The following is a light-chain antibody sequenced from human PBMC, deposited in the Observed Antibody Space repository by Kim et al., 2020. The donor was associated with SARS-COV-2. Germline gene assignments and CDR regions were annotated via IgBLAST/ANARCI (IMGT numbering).Light chain of an antibody. CDR1: SSDVGGYNY. J-gene: IGLJ3*02. V-gene: IGLV2-14*03. Sequence: QSVLTQPASVSGSPGQSITISCTGTSSDVGGYNYVSWYQQHPGKAPKLIIYDVSKRPSGVSNRFSGSKSGNTASLTISGLQAEDEADYYCSSYAGSITWVFGGGTKLTVL. CDR3: SSYAGSITWV. CDR2: DVS.